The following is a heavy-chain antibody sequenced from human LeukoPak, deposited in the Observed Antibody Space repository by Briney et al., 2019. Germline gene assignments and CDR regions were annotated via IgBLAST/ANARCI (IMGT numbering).Heavy chain of an antibody. D-gene: IGHD1-26*01. CDR3: ASPVAIVGATRAEYFQH. J-gene: IGHJ1*01. V-gene: IGHV3-66*01. CDR1: GFIFNYY. CDR2: IYSDDST. Sequence: GVLLRLSHGACGFIFNYYMNCARQSTGEGLERAPDIYSDDSTYYADSVKGRFTISRDNSKNTLYLQMNSLRAEDTAVYYCASPVAIVGATRAEYFQHWGQGTLVTVSS.